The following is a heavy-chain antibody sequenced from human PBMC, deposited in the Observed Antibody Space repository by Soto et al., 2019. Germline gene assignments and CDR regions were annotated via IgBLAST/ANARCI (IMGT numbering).Heavy chain of an antibody. J-gene: IGHJ4*02. V-gene: IGHV1-18*01. D-gene: IGHD7-27*01. CDR2: ISAYNGNT. CDR3: ARDLTPADY. Sequence: QVQLVQSGAEVKKPGASVKVSCRASGYTFTSYGISWVRQAAGQGLEWMGWISAYNGNTNYAQKLQGRVTMTTDTSTSTAYVQPRSLRSDDTAVYYCARDLTPADYWSQGTLVTVSS. CDR1: GYTFTSYG.